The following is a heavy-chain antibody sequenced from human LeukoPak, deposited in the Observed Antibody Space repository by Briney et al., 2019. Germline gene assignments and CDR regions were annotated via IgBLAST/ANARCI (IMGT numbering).Heavy chain of an antibody. D-gene: IGHD6-13*01. CDR3: ARAFSSSWYENFQH. V-gene: IGHV4-61*02. CDR1: GGSISSGSYY. CDR2: IYSSGST. Sequence: SQTLSLTCTVSGGSISSGSYYWSWIRQPAGKGLEWIGRIYSSGSTNYKSSLKSRVTMSIDTSKNQFSLKLTSVTAADTAVYYCARAFSSSWYENFQHWGQGTLVTVSS. J-gene: IGHJ1*01.